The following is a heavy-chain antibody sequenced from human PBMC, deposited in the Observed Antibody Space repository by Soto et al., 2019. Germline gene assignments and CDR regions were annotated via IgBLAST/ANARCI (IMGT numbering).Heavy chain of an antibody. D-gene: IGHD6-19*01. CDR2: IYWDDDK. CDR3: AHKGAGCRRFKY. Sequence: QITLKESGPTLVKPTQTLTLACTFSGFSLSTSGVGVGWIRQPPGKTLEWLALIYWDDDKRYSPSLKSRLTISKDTSKNQVVLTMTNLDPVDTATYYYAHKGAGCRRFKYWGQGALVTVSS. J-gene: IGHJ4*02. CDR1: GFSLSTSGVG. V-gene: IGHV2-5*02.